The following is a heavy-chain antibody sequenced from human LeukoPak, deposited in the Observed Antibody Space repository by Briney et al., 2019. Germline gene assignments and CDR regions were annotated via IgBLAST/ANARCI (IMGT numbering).Heavy chain of an antibody. D-gene: IGHD1-20*01. Sequence: GGSLRLSCAASGFNLRAYNMNWVRQALGKGLGWVSSISTSSSYIYYADSVKGRFTISRDNAENSLYLQMHSLRVEDTALYYCARDDNWNDKPFDFWGQGTLVTVSS. J-gene: IGHJ4*02. V-gene: IGHV3-21*01. CDR1: GFNLRAYN. CDR3: ARDDNWNDKPFDF. CDR2: ISTSSSYI.